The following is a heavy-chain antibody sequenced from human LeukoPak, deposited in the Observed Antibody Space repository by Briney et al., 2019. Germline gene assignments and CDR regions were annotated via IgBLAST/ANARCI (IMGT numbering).Heavy chain of an antibody. V-gene: IGHV5-51*01. CDR2: IYSGNSDT. D-gene: IGHD3-10*01. CDR3: ARAIPGTYYFDY. Sequence: GESLKISCKGSGYGSTNYWFGWVRQLPGKGLEWMGLIYSGNSDTRYSPSFQGQVTVPADKSINTVYLQWSSLKASDSAIYFCARAIPGTYYFDYWGQGTLVAVSS. J-gene: IGHJ4*02. CDR1: GYGSTNYW.